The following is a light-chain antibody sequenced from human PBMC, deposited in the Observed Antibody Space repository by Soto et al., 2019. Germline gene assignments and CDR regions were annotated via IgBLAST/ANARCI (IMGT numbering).Light chain of an antibody. CDR3: CSYAGSSTAGVNV. J-gene: IGLJ1*01. V-gene: IGLV2-23*01. CDR1: SSDVGSYNL. Sequence: QSALTQPASVSGSPGQSITISCTGTSSDVGSYNLVSWYQQHPGKAPKLMIYEGSKRPSGVSNRFSGSKSGNTASLTISGLQADFESDYSCCSYAGSSTAGVNVFGTGTKGTVL. CDR2: EGS.